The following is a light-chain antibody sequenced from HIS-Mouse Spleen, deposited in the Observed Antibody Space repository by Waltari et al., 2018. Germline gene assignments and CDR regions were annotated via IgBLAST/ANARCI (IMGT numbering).Light chain of an antibody. CDR1: KLGDKY. J-gene: IGLJ2*01. Sequence: SYELTQPPSVSVSPGQTASITCSGDKLGDKYACWYQQKPGQSPVLVIYQDSKRPSGIPERFSGSNSGNTATLTISGTQAMDEADYYCQAWDSSLVFGVGTKLTVL. V-gene: IGLV3-1*01. CDR3: QAWDSSLV. CDR2: QDS.